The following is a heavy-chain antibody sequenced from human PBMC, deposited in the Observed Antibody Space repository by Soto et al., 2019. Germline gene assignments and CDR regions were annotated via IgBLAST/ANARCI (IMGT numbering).Heavy chain of an antibody. CDR3: ARRLRYFDWLMSRGDAFDI. CDR1: GGYISSGDYY. CDR2: IYYSGST. V-gene: IGHV4-30-4*01. Sequence: PSETLSLTCTVSGGYISSGDYYWSWIRQPPGKGLEWIGYIYYSGSTYYNPSLKSRVTISVDTSKNQFSLKLSSVTAADTAVYYCARRLRYFDWLMSRGDAFDIWGQGTMVT. D-gene: IGHD3-9*01. J-gene: IGHJ3*02.